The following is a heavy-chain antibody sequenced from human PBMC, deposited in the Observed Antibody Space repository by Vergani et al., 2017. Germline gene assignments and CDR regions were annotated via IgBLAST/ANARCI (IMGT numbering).Heavy chain of an antibody. J-gene: IGHJ5*02. CDR2: IYPADSDT. V-gene: IGHV5-51*01. CDR1: EYSFGNYW. Sequence: EVELVQSGPEMRKPGESLKISCKGSEYSFGNYWIGWVRQMPGKGLEWMGIIYPADSDTRYSPSFQGQVTISADKSISTAFLQWDSLKASDTAVYYCARHTTYTASWGQGTLVTVSS. D-gene: IGHD1-1*01. CDR3: ARHTTYTAS.